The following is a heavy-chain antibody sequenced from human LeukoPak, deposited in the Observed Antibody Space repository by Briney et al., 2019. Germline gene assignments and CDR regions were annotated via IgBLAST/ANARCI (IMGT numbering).Heavy chain of an antibody. CDR3: ARRAAALDS. Sequence: SETLSLTCAVYGGSFSGYYWSWIRQPPGKGLEWIGYFHHSGNTNYSPSLSSRTTMSVDTSKNQFSLRLNSVTAADTAIYYCARRAAALDSWGQGTLVTVSS. CDR1: GGSFSGYY. D-gene: IGHD6-13*01. V-gene: IGHV4-34*10. J-gene: IGHJ4*02. CDR2: FHHSGNT.